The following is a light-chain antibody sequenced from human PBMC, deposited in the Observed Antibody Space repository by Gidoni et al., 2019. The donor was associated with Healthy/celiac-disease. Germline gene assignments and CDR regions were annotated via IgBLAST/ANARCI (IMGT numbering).Light chain of an antibody. CDR1: QSVLYSSNNKNY. V-gene: IGKV4-1*01. CDR2: WAS. J-gene: IGKJ4*01. Sequence: DIVTTQSPDSLAVSLGERATINCKSSQSVLYSSNNKNYLAWYQQKPEQPPKLLICWASTRESGVPDRFGGSGSGTDFTLTSRSLQAEDVAVYYCQQYYSTPLTFGGGTKVEIK. CDR3: QQYYSTPLT.